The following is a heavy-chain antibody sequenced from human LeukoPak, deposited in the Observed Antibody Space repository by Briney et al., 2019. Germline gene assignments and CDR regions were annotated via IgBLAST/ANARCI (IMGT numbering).Heavy chain of an antibody. D-gene: IGHD1-26*01. J-gene: IGHJ6*03. CDR3: ARGRGSGSYYYYYYYMDV. V-gene: IGHV4-34*01. CDR2: INHSGST. Sequence: TSETLSLTCTVSGGSISSYYWSWIRQPPGKGLEWIGEINHSGSTNYNPSLKSRVTISVDTSKNQFSLKLSSVTAADTAVYYCARGRGSGSYYYYYYYMDVWGKGTTVTVSS. CDR1: GGSISSYY.